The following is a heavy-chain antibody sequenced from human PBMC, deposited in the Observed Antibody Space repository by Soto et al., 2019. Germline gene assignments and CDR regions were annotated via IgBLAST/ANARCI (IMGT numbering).Heavy chain of an antibody. CDR2: IYYSVGT. Sequence: QLQLQESGPGLVKPSETLSLTCTVSGCSISSSSYYWGWIRYPPGKWLDWSGSIYYSVGTVYNPSLKSRVTISVDTSKNQFSLKLRSVTASDTAVYYCARHRKVGYSGYVGYFDYWGQGTLVTVSS. D-gene: IGHD5-12*01. CDR1: GCSISSSSYY. J-gene: IGHJ4*02. CDR3: ARHRKVGYSGYVGYFDY. V-gene: IGHV4-39*01.